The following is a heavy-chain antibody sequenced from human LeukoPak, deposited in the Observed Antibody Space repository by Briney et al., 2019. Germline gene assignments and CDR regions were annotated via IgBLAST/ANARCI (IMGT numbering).Heavy chain of an antibody. D-gene: IGHD6-19*01. CDR1: GFTFSDSG. CDR3: AKDRYSSGWGAAFDI. J-gene: IGHJ3*02. Sequence: PGGSLRLSCAAPGFTFSDSGMHWVRQAPGKGLEWAALISYDGSNKYYADSVKGRFTISRSNSKNTLYLQMNSLRVEDTALYYCAKDRYSSGWGAAFDIWGQGTMVTVSS. CDR2: ISYDGSNK. V-gene: IGHV3-30*18.